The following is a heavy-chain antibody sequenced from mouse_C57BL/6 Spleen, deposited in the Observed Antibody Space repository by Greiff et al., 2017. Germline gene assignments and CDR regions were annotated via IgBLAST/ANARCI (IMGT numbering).Heavy chain of an antibody. D-gene: IGHD1-1*01. CDR1: GFTFTDYY. CDR2: IRNKANGYTT. J-gene: IGHJ3*01. CDR3: ARYFRYYDWFAY. V-gene: IGHV7-3*01. Sequence: EVMLVESGGGLVQPGGSLSLSCAASGFTFTDYYMSWVRQPPGKALEWLGFIRNKANGYTTEYSASVTGRFTISRDNSQSILYLQMNALRAEDSAAYSCARYFRYYDWFAYWGQGTLVTVSA.